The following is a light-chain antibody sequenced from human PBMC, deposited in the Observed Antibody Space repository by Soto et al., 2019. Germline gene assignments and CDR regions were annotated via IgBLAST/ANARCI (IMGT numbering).Light chain of an antibody. CDR2: DVS. CDR1: SSDVGGYNY. J-gene: IGLJ1*01. V-gene: IGLV2-14*03. CDR3: SSYTSSSLHV. Sequence: LTQPASVSGSPGQSITISCTGTSSDVGGYNYVSWYQQHPGKAPKLMVYDVSNRPSGVSNRFSGSKSGNTASLTISGLQAEDEADYYCSSYTSSSLHVFGTGTKVTVL.